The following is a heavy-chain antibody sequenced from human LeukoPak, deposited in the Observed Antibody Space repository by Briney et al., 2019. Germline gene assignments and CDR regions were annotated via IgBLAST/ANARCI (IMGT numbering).Heavy chain of an antibody. J-gene: IGHJ4*02. CDR1: GDSISSGNYY. CDR3: ARFCSTSDCYHKVLGVS. Sequence: SQTLSLTCTVSGDSISSGNYYWSWIRQPPGEGLEWIGYIYHSGSTYYNPSLRGRVTISVDGSKNQFSLKLTSVTAADTAVYFCARFCSTSDCYHKVLGVSWGQGTLVTVSS. D-gene: IGHD2-2*01. V-gene: IGHV4-30-2*01. CDR2: IYHSGST.